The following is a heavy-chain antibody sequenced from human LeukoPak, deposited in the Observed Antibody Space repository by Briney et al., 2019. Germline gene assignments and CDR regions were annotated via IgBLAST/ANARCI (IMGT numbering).Heavy chain of an antibody. D-gene: IGHD5-18*01. CDR1: GFTFDDYA. V-gene: IGHV3-9*03. Sequence: PGRSLRLSCAASGFTFDDYAMHWVRQAPGKGLEWVSGISWNSGSIGYADSVKGRFTISRDNAKNSPYLQMNSLRAEDMALYYCAKGGGYSYGSNWFDPWGQGTLVTVSS. CDR3: AKGGGYSYGSNWFDP. CDR2: ISWNSGSI. J-gene: IGHJ5*02.